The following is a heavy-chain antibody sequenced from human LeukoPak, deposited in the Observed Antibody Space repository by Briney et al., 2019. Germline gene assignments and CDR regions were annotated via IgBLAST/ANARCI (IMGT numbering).Heavy chain of an antibody. V-gene: IGHV4-34*01. D-gene: IGHD1-14*01. CDR2: INHSGST. CDR1: GITFSSYA. J-gene: IGHJ6*03. Sequence: GSLRLSCAASGITFSSYAMSWVRQAPGKGLEWIGEINHSGSTNYNPSLKSRVTISVDTSKNQFSLKLSSVTAADTAVYYCARDREPDYYYYMDVWGKGTTVTVSS. CDR3: ARDREPDYYYYMDV.